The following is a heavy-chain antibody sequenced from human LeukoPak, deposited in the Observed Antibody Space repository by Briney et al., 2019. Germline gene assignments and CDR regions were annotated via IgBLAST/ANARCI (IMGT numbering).Heavy chain of an antibody. CDR1: GYTVSSNS. CDR3: ARDLRPVAGGSPYYYYGMDV. Sequence: GGSLRLSCAVSGYTVSSNSMSWVRQAPGKGLEWVSLIYTVGSTYYADSVKGRFTISRDNSKNTLYLQMNSLRAEDTAVYYCARDLRPVAGGSPYYYYGMDVWGQGTTVTVSS. J-gene: IGHJ6*02. D-gene: IGHD6-19*01. CDR2: IYTVGST. V-gene: IGHV3-66*01.